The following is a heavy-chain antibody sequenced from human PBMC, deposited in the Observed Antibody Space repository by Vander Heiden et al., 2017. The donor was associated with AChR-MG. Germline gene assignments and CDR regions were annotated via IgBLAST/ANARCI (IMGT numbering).Heavy chain of an antibody. CDR3: ARALGD. V-gene: IGHV3-74*01. CDR2: INSDGSST. Sequence: EVQLVESGGGLVQPGGTLSLSCAASGFTSSSYWMYWVRQVPGKGLVWVSRINSDGSSTTYADSVKGRFTISRDNAKNTLYLQMNSLRAEDTAVYYCARALGDWGQGTLVTVSS. CDR1: GFTSSSYW. J-gene: IGHJ4*02. D-gene: IGHD3-16*02.